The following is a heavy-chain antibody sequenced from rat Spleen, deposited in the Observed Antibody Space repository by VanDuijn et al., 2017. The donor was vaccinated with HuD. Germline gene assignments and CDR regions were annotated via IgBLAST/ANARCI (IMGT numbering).Heavy chain of an antibody. Sequence: EVQLQESGPGLVKPSQSLSLTCSVTSYSITRSYGWNWLRRFPGNKLEWMRYITSAGSTNYNPSLKSRISITRDTSKNQFFLQVKSVTAEDTATYFCTTDRPGALMEAWGQGASVTVSS. J-gene: IGHJ4*01. V-gene: IGHV3-3*01. D-gene: IGHD1-10*01. CDR2: ITSAGST. CDR3: TTDRPGALMEA. CDR1: SYSITRSYG.